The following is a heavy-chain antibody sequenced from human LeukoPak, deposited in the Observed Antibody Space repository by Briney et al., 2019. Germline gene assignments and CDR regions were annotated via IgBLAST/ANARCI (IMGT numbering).Heavy chain of an antibody. CDR3: ARWRITMVRGGQYYYYYGMDV. CDR1: GGSFSGYY. J-gene: IGHJ6*02. D-gene: IGHD3-10*01. Sequence: SETLSLTCAVYGGSFSGYYWSWIRQLPGKGLEWIGEINHSGSTNYNPSLKSRVTILVDTSKNQFSLKLSSVTAADTAVYYCARWRITMVRGGQYYYYYGMDVWGQGTTVTVSS. V-gene: IGHV4-34*01. CDR2: INHSGST.